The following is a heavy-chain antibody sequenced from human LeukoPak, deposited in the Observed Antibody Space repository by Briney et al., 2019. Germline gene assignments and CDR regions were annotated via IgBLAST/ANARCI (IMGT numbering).Heavy chain of an antibody. J-gene: IGHJ4*02. CDR3: ARGSRVIDY. CDR1: GFTFSSYA. V-gene: IGHV3-23*01. Sequence: GGSLRLSCAASGFTFSSYAMSWVRQAPGEGLEWVSGIIGGGGGTYYADSVKGRFTISRDDSKNTLYLQMNSLRADDTAVYYCARGSRVIDYWGQGTLVTVSS. D-gene: IGHD2-15*01. CDR2: IIGGGGGT.